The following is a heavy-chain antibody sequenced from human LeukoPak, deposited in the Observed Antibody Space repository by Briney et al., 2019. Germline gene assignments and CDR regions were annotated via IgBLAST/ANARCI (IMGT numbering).Heavy chain of an antibody. CDR3: ARRVYYYDSSGYYYSVYAFDI. Sequence: KPSETLSLTCAVSGYSISSGYYWGWIRQPPGRGLEWIGSIYHSGSTYYNPSLKSRVTISVDTSKNQLSLKLSSVTAADTAVYCCARRVYYYDSSGYYYSVYAFDIWGQGTMVTVSS. V-gene: IGHV4-38-2*01. J-gene: IGHJ3*02. D-gene: IGHD3-22*01. CDR2: IYHSGST. CDR1: GYSISSGYY.